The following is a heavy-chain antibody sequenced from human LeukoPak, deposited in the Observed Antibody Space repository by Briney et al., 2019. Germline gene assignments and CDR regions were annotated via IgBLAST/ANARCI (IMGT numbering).Heavy chain of an antibody. CDR2: INPNSGGT. CDR3: ARSNRDMVRGVIDY. Sequence: GASVKVSCKASGHTFTGYYMHWVRQAPGQGLEWMGWINPNSGGTNYAQKFQGRVTMTRDTSISTAYMELSRLRSDDTAVYYCARSNRDMVRGVIDYWGQGTLVTVSS. D-gene: IGHD3-10*01. CDR1: GHTFTGYY. V-gene: IGHV1-2*02. J-gene: IGHJ4*02.